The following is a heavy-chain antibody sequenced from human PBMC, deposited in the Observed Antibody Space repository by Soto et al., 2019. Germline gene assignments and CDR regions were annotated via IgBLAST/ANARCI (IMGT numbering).Heavy chain of an antibody. D-gene: IGHD3-3*01. Sequence: GGSLRLSCAASGFTFSSYGMHWVRQAPGKGLEWVAVIRYDGSNKYYADSVKGRFTISRDNSKNTLYLQMNSLRAEDTAVYYCARDGATIFGVVIPMDVWGQGTTVTVSS. CDR1: GFTFSSYG. CDR2: IRYDGSNK. CDR3: ARDGATIFGVVIPMDV. J-gene: IGHJ6*02. V-gene: IGHV3-33*01.